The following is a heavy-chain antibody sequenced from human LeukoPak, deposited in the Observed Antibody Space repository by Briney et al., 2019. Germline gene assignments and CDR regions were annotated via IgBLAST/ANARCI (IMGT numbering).Heavy chain of an antibody. Sequence: PGGSLRLSCAASGFTFSTYAMSWVPQAPGKGLEWVSAISGGGDSTSYADSVKGRFTISRDNSKNTLYLQMNSLRAEGPAIYYCAKESGSYYGNFDYWGQGTLVTVSS. V-gene: IGHV3-23*01. CDR1: GFTFSTYA. D-gene: IGHD1-26*01. CDR3: AKESGSYYGNFDY. CDR2: ISGGGDST. J-gene: IGHJ4*02.